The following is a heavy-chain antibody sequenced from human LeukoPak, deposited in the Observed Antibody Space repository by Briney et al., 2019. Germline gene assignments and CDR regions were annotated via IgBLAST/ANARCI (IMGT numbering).Heavy chain of an antibody. CDR1: GFTFSSYG. J-gene: IGHJ4*02. V-gene: IGHV3-48*04. Sequence: PGGSLRLSCAASGFTFSSYGMHWVRQAPGKGLEWVSYISSSGSTIYYADSVKGRFTISRDNAKNSLYLQMNNLRAEDTAVYYCARDRDNVAGTRGYFNYWGQGTLVTVSS. CDR3: ARDRDNVAGTRGYFNY. CDR2: ISSSGSTI. D-gene: IGHD6-19*01.